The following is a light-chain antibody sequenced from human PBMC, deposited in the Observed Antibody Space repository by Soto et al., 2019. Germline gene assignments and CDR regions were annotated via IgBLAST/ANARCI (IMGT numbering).Light chain of an antibody. Sequence: QLVLTQPPSVSGAPGQRVTISCTGSSSNIGAGYDVHWYQQRPGAAPKLLISANINRPSGVPDRFSGSKSGTSASLAITGLQADDEGDYYCQSYDSTLSARYVFGTGTQLTVL. V-gene: IGLV1-40*01. CDR3: QSYDSTLSARYV. CDR2: ANI. CDR1: SSNIGAGYD. J-gene: IGLJ1*01.